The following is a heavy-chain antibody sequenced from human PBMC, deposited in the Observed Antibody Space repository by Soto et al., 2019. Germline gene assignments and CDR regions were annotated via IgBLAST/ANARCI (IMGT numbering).Heavy chain of an antibody. CDR1: GGSFSGYY. Sequence: SETLSLTCAVYGGSFSGYYWSWIRQPPGKGLEWIGEINHSGSTNYNPSLKSRVTISVDTSKNQFSLKLSSVTAADTAVYYCARLVTTRRRITMVRGGGYWGQGTLVTVSS. V-gene: IGHV4-34*01. CDR3: ARLVTTRRRITMVRGGGY. J-gene: IGHJ4*02. D-gene: IGHD3-10*01. CDR2: INHSGST.